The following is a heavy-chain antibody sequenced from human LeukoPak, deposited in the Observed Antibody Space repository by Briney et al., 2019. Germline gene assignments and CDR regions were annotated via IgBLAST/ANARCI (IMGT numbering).Heavy chain of an antibody. J-gene: IGHJ4*02. Sequence: GGSLRLSCAASGFSVSNNYMRWVRQAPGKGLEWVSAISGSGGSTYYADSVKGRFTISRDNSKNTLYLQMNSLRAEDTAVYYCAKDHGSIGDYWGQGTLVTVSS. CDR1: GFSVSNNY. CDR3: AKDHGSIGDY. V-gene: IGHV3-23*01. CDR2: ISGSGGST.